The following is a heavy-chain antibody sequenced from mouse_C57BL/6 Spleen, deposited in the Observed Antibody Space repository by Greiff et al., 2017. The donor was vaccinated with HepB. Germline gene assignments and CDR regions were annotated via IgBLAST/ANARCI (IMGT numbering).Heavy chain of an antibody. J-gene: IGHJ2*01. V-gene: IGHV1-55*01. Sequence: QVHVKQPGAELVKPGASVKMSCKASGYTFTSYWITWVKQRPGQGLEWIGDIYPGSGSTNYNEKFKSKATLTVDTSSSTAYMQLSSLTSEDSAVYYCAREEGNSSGYYFDYWGQGTTLTVSS. CDR3: AREEGNSSGYYFDY. D-gene: IGHD3-2*02. CDR1: GYTFTSYW. CDR2: IYPGSGST.